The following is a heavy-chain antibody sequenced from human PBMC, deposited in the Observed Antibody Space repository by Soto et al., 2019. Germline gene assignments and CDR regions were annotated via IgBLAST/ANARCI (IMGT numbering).Heavy chain of an antibody. D-gene: IGHD4-17*01. CDR1: GYTFTSYD. V-gene: IGHV1-8*01. J-gene: IGHJ4*02. CDR2: MNPNIGTT. Sequence: QVQLVQSGAEVKKPGASVKVSCKPSGYTFTSYDINWARQATEQGLECMRWMNPNIGTTGHAQKFQGRVTMSRNTSISTAYLALSSLRSEDTAVYYCARTLYGDNVDYWGQGTLVTVSS. CDR3: ARTLYGDNVDY.